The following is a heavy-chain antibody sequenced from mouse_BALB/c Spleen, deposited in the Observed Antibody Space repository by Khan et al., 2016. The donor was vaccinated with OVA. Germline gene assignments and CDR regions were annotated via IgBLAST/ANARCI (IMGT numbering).Heavy chain of an antibody. Sequence: QVQLQQSGAELVKPGASVKMSCKASGYTFTSYNMHWVKQTPGQGLEWIGAIYPGNGDTSYNQKFKGKATLTADKSSSTAYMQLSSLTSEDSAVCCGARGGGGWYIDVWGAGTTVTVSS. CDR1: GYTFTSYN. CDR3: ARGGGGWYIDV. J-gene: IGHJ1*01. V-gene: IGHV1-12*01. CDR2: IYPGNGDT.